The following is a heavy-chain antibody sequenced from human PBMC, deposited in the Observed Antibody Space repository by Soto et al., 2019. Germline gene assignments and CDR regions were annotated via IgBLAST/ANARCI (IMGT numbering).Heavy chain of an antibody. CDR1: GFTVSSSY. D-gene: IGHD4-17*01. CDR2: IYRGGDT. V-gene: IGHV3-66*01. J-gene: IGHJ4*02. Sequence: GGSLRLSCAASGFTVSSSYMTWARQAPGKGLEWVSDIYRGGDTHYADSVKGRFTISRDTSKNTLYLQMNSLRAEDTAVYYCARDRDYGGFEYWGQGTLVTVSS. CDR3: ARDRDYGGFEY.